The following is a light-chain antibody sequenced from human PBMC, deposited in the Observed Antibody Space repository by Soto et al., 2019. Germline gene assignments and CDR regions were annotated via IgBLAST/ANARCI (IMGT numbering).Light chain of an antibody. V-gene: IGLV1-40*01. J-gene: IGLJ2*01. Sequence: QSVLTQPPSVSGAPGQRVSIPCTASSSNFGAGYDVHWYQQLPGTAPKLLIYGNSIRPSGVPDRFSGSKSGTSASLAITGLQADDEADYYCQSYDSSLSVVVFGGGTKLTVL. CDR3: QSYDSSLSVVV. CDR1: SSNFGAGYD. CDR2: GNS.